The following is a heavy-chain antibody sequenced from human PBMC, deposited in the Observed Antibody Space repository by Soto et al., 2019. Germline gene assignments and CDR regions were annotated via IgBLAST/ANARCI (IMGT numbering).Heavy chain of an antibody. J-gene: IGHJ6*03. Sequence: EAQLVESGGGLVQPGGSLRLSCAASGFPFSHYEMHWVRQAPGKGLEYVSGISNNGAHTDYAKSVKGRFTISRDNSENTLYLQMGSLRAEDMALYYCARRGYGSRWPNVYMDVWGKGTTVTVSS. CDR1: GFPFSHYE. CDR2: ISNNGAHT. V-gene: IGHV3-64*01. CDR3: ARRGYGSRWPNVYMDV. D-gene: IGHD6-13*01.